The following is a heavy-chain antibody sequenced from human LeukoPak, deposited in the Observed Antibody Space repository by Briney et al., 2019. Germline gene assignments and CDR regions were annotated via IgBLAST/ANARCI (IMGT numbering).Heavy chain of an antibody. J-gene: IGHJ4*02. CDR3: ARLQYDYVWGSYRLLDY. Sequence: GSGPTLVNPTETLTLTCTVSGFSLSNARMGVRWIRQPPGKALEWLAHIFSNDEKSYSTSLKSKLTISKDTSKSQVVLTMTNMDPVDTATYYCARLQYDYVWGSYRLLDYWGQGTLVTVSS. D-gene: IGHD3-16*02. CDR2: IFSNDEK. CDR1: GFSLSNARMG. V-gene: IGHV2-26*01.